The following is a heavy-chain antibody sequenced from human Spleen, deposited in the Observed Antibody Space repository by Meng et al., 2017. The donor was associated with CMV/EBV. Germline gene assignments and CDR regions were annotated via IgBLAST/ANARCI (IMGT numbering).Heavy chain of an antibody. J-gene: IGHJ3*02. V-gene: IGHV4-38-2*02. CDR1: GYSISSGYY. CDR2: IYHSGST. D-gene: IGHD3-9*01. Sequence: SETLSLTCTVSGYSISSGYYWGWIRQPPGKGLEWIGHIYHSGSTNYNPSLKSRVTISVDTSRNQISLKLSSVTAADTAVYYCARGESYNILTGYYPLIGAFDIWGQGTMVTVSS. CDR3: ARGESYNILTGYYPLIGAFDI.